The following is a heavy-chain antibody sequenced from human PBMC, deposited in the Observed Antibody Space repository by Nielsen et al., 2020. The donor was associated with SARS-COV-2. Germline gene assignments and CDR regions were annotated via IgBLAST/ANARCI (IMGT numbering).Heavy chain of an antibody. CDR1: GFTFSSYA. Sequence: GGSLRLSCAASGFTFSSYAMHWVRQAPGKGLEWVAVISYDGSNKYYADSVKGRFTISRDNSKNTLYLQMNSLRAKDTAVYYCARALSGSLNWFDPWGQGTLVTVSS. J-gene: IGHJ5*02. D-gene: IGHD1-26*01. CDR2: ISYDGSNK. V-gene: IGHV3-30-3*01. CDR3: ARALSGSLNWFDP.